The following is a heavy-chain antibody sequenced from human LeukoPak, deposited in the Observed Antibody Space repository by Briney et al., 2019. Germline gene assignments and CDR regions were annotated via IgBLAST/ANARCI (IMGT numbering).Heavy chain of an antibody. CDR3: ARLATTWDY. V-gene: IGHV3-7*02. J-gene: IGHJ4*02. CDR2: IKEDGSEK. CDR1: GFTFSNYW. D-gene: IGHD1-1*01. Sequence: PGGSLRLSCAASGFTFSNYWMSWVRQAPGKGLEWVASIKEDGSEKYYVDSLKGRFTFSRDNAKNSLFLQMNSLRAEDTAVYYCARLATTWDYWGQGTLVTAS.